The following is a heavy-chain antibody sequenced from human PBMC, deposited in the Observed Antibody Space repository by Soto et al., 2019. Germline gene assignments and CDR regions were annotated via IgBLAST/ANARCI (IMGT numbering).Heavy chain of an antibody. CDR2: ISSSSSYT. CDR3: ARGPDGDYYYGMDV. J-gene: IGHJ6*02. V-gene: IGHV3-11*06. Sequence: GGSLRLSCAASGFTFSDYYMSWIRQAPGKGLEWVSYISSSSSYTNYADSVKGRFTISRDNAKNSLYLQMNILRAEATAVYYCARGPDGDYYYGMDVWGQGTTVTVSS. D-gene: IGHD3-16*01. CDR1: GFTFSDYY.